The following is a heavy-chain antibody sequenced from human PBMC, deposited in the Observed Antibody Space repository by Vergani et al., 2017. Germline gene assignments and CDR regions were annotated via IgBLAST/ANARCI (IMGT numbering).Heavy chain of an antibody. Sequence: EVQLVESGGGLVQPGGSLRLSCAASGFTFSSDSMNWVRQAPVKGLEWVSYISSSSSTIYYADSVKGRFTISRDNAKNSLYLQMNSLRAEDTAVYYCARAYCSSTSCYTFFDYWSQGTLVTVSS. V-gene: IGHV3-48*01. CDR2: ISSSSSTI. D-gene: IGHD2-2*02. CDR3: ARAYCSSTSCYTFFDY. CDR1: GFTFSSDS. J-gene: IGHJ4*02.